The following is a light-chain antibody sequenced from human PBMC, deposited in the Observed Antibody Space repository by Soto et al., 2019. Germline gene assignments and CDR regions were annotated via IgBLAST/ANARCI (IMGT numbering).Light chain of an antibody. CDR2: GAS. V-gene: IGKV3-20*01. CDR1: QSVSLNS. CDR3: KKYGSSNPT. J-gene: IGKJ1*01. Sequence: LTHSPVTLSLSPGERSTLSCRASQSVSLNSLAWYQQRPGQAPRLLIFGASSGATGIPDRVSGTGSGTELTLTIRRLAPEDFEVYSCKKYGSSNPTFRQGNKVAIK.